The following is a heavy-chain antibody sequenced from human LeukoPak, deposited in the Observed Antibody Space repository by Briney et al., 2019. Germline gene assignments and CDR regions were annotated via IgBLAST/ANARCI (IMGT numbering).Heavy chain of an antibody. CDR3: ARDTRGDTLTGTHAFDI. CDR1: GGSISSGSYY. J-gene: IGHJ3*02. D-gene: IGHD3-9*01. Sequence: PSQTLSLTCTVSGGSISSGSYYWSWIRQPAGKGLEWIGRIYTSGSTNYNPSLKSRVTISVDTSKNQFSLKLSSVTAADTAVYYCARDTRGDTLTGTHAFDIWGQGTMVTVSS. CDR2: IYTSGST. V-gene: IGHV4-61*02.